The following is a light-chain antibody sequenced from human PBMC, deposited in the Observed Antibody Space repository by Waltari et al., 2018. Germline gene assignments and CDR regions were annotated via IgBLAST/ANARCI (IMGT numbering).Light chain of an antibody. Sequence: IVLTQSPGTLSLSPGESATLSCMASQSVISSYLAWYQQKPGQAPRLLIYGASSRATGIPDRFSGSGSGTDFTLTISRLEPEDFAVYYCQQYGSSPPYTFGQGTKLEIK. J-gene: IGKJ2*01. V-gene: IGKV3-20*01. CDR1: QSVISSY. CDR3: QQYGSSPPYT. CDR2: GAS.